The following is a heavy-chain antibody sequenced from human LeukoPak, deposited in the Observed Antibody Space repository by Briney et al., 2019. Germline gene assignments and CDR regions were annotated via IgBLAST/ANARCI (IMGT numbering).Heavy chain of an antibody. CDR1: GFTFDDYA. CDR3: AKDRWRVVPAALDY. V-gene: IGHV3-9*01. Sequence: PGGSLRLSCAASGFTFDDYAMHWVRQAPGKGLEWVSGISWNSGSIGYADSVKGRFTISRDNAKNSLYLQMNSLRAEDTALYYCAKDRWRVVPAALDYWGQGTLVTVSS. J-gene: IGHJ4*02. CDR2: ISWNSGSI. D-gene: IGHD2-2*01.